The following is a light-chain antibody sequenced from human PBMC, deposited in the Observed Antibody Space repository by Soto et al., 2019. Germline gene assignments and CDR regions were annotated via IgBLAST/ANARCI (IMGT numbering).Light chain of an antibody. Sequence: DIQLTQSPSSLSASVGDRVTIACRPSQSIANEISWFQQTPGQAPKLLIFTSSRLHTGVPSRFSGSHVDTEFTLTINGLQPEDFGTYFCQQSVILPLTFGGGPKVEV. V-gene: IGKV1-39*01. CDR2: TSS. CDR1: QSIANE. CDR3: QQSVILPLT. J-gene: IGKJ4*01.